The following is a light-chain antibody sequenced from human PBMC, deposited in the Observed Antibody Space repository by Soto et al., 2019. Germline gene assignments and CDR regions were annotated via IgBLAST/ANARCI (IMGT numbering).Light chain of an antibody. Sequence: QSALTQPASVSGSPGQSITISCTGTGSDVGSYKYVSWYQQHPGKAPKLIIFEVSNRPSGVSDRFSGSKSGNWASLTISGLQAEDEADDDGNSYTNCSSLGVFGPGTKVTVL. CDR2: EVS. CDR1: GSDVGSYKY. CDR3: NSYTNCSSLGV. J-gene: IGLJ1*01. V-gene: IGLV2-14*01.